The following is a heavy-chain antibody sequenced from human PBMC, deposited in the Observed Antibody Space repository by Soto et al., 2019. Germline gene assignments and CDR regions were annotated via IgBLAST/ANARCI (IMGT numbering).Heavy chain of an antibody. D-gene: IGHD1-26*01. CDR1: GFTFSSYW. CDR3: VRDDVGVGTDY. V-gene: IGHV3-74*03. Sequence: EVPLVESGGGLVQPGGSLRLSCAASGFTFSSYWMHWVRQVPGKGLVWVSHIDSDGNSKTYADSVKGRFTISRDNAKNTVYLQMNSLRAEDTAVYYCVRDDVGVGTDYWGLGTLVTVSS. CDR2: IDSDGNSK. J-gene: IGHJ4*02.